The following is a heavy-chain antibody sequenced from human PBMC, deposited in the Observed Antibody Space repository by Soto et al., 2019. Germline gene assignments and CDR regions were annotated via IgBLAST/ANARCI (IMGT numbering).Heavy chain of an antibody. J-gene: IGHJ3*01. V-gene: IGHV3-33*01. CDR1: GFTFSSYG. D-gene: IGHD3-10*01. CDR2: TWFDGSNK. CDR3: AREQLGGYPNRVDAFDL. Sequence: QVQLVESGGGVVQPGRSLRLSCAASGFTFSSYGIHWVRQAPGKGLEWVAVTWFDGSNKDYADSVKGRFTVSRDNSESALYLQMTSLRAETTAMYYCAREQLGGYPNRVDAFDLWGKGTMVTVSS.